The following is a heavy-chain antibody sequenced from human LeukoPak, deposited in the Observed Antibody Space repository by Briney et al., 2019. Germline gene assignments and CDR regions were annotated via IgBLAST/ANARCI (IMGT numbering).Heavy chain of an antibody. V-gene: IGHV3-72*01. CDR2: SRDKSKSYTT. Sequence: PGGSLRLSCAASAFTFSDHYMDWVRQAPGKGLESFGRSRDKSKSYTTDYAASVKGRFTISRDDSQNSLHLQMNSLKSEDSAVYFCIRVGYFGSGRRFFDYWGQGTLVTASS. CDR1: AFTFSDHY. D-gene: IGHD3-10*01. CDR3: IRVGYFGSGRRFFDY. J-gene: IGHJ4*02.